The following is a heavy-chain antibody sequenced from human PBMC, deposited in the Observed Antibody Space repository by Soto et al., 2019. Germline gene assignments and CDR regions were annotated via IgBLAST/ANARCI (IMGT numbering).Heavy chain of an antibody. CDR2: ISGSGGST. D-gene: IGHD1-26*01. V-gene: IGHV3-23*01. J-gene: IGHJ4*02. Sequence: GGSLRLSCAASGFTFSSYAMSWVRQAPGKGLEWVSAISGSGGSTYYADSVKGRFTIARDNSKNTLYLQMNSLRAEDTAVYYCAKDRSGSYYFDYWGQGTLVTVSS. CDR3: AKDRSGSYYFDY. CDR1: GFTFSSYA.